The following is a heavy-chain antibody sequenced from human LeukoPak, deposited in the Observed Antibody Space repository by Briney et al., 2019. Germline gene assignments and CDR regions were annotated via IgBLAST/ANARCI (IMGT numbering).Heavy chain of an antibody. CDR3: ARALTMIVVVPDY. J-gene: IGHJ4*02. Sequence: ASVKVSCKASGYTFTGYYMHWVRQAPGQGLEWMGWINPNSGGTNYAQKFQGWVTMTRDTSISTAYMELSRLRSDDTAVYYCARALTMIVVVPDYWGQGTLVTVSS. CDR1: GYTFTGYY. V-gene: IGHV1-2*04. D-gene: IGHD3-22*01. CDR2: INPNSGGT.